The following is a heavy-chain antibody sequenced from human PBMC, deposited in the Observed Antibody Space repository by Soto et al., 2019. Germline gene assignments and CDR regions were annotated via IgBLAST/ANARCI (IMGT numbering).Heavy chain of an antibody. CDR2: IKPDGGEQ. CDR1: GYTYSTYW. D-gene: IGHD3-10*01. CDR3: VRFGFYYGMDV. V-gene: IGHV3-7*05. Sequence: GGSLRLSCAASGYTYSTYWMSSVRQAPGRGLEWVATIKPDGGEQYYVDSVKGRLTISRDNAKDLVYLQMISLRADDTAVYYCVRFGFYYGMDVWGQGTTVTVSS. J-gene: IGHJ6*02.